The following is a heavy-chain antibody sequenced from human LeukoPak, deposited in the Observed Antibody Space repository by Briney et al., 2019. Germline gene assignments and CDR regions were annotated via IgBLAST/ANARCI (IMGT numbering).Heavy chain of an antibody. J-gene: IGHJ4*02. D-gene: IGHD5-24*01. CDR2: IFCSGSS. Sequence: SEILSLTCTVSGGSISSSSYNWGWIRQPPGQGLEWIVSIFCSGSSYYNPALNSLVTISVNTYKTQCPLKLSSVTAADTAVYYCVRLRRDGYNYHDFWGQGSLVTVSS. CDR3: VRLRRDGYNYHDF. V-gene: IGHV4-39*01. CDR1: GGSISSSSYN.